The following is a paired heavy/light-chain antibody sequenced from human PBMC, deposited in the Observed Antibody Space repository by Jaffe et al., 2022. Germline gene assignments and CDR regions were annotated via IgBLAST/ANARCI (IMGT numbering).Heavy chain of an antibody. V-gene: IGHV1-69*01. Sequence: QVQLVQSGAEVKKPGSSVKVSCKASGGTFSSYAISWVRQAPGQGLEWMGGIIPIFGTANYAQKFQGRVTITADESTSTAYMELSSLRSEDTAVYYCARGTRSYTVTTLTYYYYYMDVWGKGTTVTVSS. CDR1: GGTFSSYA. D-gene: IGHD4-17*01. CDR3: ARGTRSYTVTTLTYYYYYMDV. CDR2: IIPIFGTA. J-gene: IGHJ6*03.
Light chain of an antibody. Sequence: QSVLTQPPSVSGAPGQRVTISCTGSSSNIGAGYDVHWYQQLPGTAPKLLIYGNSNRPSGVPDRFSGSKSGTSASLAITGLQAEDEADYYCQSYDSSLSALVVFGGGTKLTVL. V-gene: IGLV1-40*01. J-gene: IGLJ2*01. CDR1: SSNIGAGYD. CDR2: GNS. CDR3: QSYDSSLSALVV.